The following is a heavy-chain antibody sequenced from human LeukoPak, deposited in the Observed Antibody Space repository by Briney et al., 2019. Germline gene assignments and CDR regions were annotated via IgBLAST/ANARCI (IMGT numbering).Heavy chain of an antibody. CDR1: GGSISSSSYY. CDR2: IYYSGST. CDR3: ARDHSGYDFSPGSWFDP. V-gene: IGHV4-39*07. Sequence: SETLSLTCTVSGGSISSSSYYWGWIRQPPGKGLEWIGSIYYSGSTYYNPSLKSRVIISVDTSKNQFSLKLSSVTAADAAVYYCARDHSGYDFSPGSWFDPWGQGTLVTVSS. J-gene: IGHJ5*02. D-gene: IGHD5-12*01.